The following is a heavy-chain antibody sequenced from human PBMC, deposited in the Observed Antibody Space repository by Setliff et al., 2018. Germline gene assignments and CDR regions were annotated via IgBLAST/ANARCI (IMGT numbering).Heavy chain of an antibody. CDR1: GGSISSGGFY. D-gene: IGHD3-10*01. CDR3: ARESATIGEFPLYYFDK. CDR2: FHTGGAT. Sequence: PSETLSLTCSVSGGSISSGGFYWSWIRHSAGRGLEWIGHFHTGGATEYNLSLKSRFTISLDSSKNQFSLRLSSVTAADAAVYFCARESATIGEFPLYYFDKWGQGIPVTSPQ. V-gene: IGHV4-61*09. J-gene: IGHJ4*02.